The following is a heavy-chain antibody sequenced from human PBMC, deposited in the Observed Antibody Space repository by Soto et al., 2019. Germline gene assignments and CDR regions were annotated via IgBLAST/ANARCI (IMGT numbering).Heavy chain of an antibody. CDR2: ISPYNDYT. V-gene: IGHV1-18*01. Sequence: QVQLVQYAAEVKKPGASVKVTCTASGYTFIRYGITCVLHAPGQGLECVGWISPYNDYTDYAQKFDGRVTLITDASSMTGTMALRGLRSEDTAVYYCARGGYYHNFLKKLNYFGIYVWVQGTTFTVTS. CDR3: ARGGYYHNFLKKLNYFGIYV. J-gene: IGHJ6*02. CDR1: GYTFIRYG. D-gene: IGHD3-16*01.